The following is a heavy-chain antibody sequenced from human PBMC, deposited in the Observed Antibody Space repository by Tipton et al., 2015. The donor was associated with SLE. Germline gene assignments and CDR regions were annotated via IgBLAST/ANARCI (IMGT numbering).Heavy chain of an antibody. D-gene: IGHD2/OR15-2a*01. V-gene: IGHV3-23*04. Sequence: QLVQSGGDLVQPGGTLRLSCAASGFIFNNYVISWVRQAPGKGLEWVSAISGSGTNTYYADSVKGRFTISRDSSKKTIFLQMNSLRVGDTAIYFCAREGGSRYFDTTGYYFDYWGQGALVTVSS. CDR3: AREGGSRYFDTTGYYFDY. CDR1: GFIFNNYV. CDR2: ISGSGTNT. J-gene: IGHJ4*02.